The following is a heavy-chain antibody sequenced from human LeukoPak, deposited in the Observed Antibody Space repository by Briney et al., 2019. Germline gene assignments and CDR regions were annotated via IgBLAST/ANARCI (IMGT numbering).Heavy chain of an antibody. Sequence: ASVKVSCKASGYTFTGYHMHWVRQAPGQGLEWMGWINPNSGGTNYAQKFQGRVTMTRDTSISTAYMELSRLRSDDTAVYYCARELGGSYRFDYWGQGTLVTVSS. D-gene: IGHD1-26*01. V-gene: IGHV1-2*02. CDR1: GYTFTGYH. CDR3: ARELGGSYRFDY. CDR2: INPNSGGT. J-gene: IGHJ4*02.